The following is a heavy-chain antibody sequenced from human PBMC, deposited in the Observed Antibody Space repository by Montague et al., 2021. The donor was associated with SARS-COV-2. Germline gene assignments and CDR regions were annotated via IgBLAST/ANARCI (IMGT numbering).Heavy chain of an antibody. D-gene: IGHD3-16*01. Sequence: SETLSLTCTVSGGSISSSSYYWVWIRQPPGKGREWIGSIYYSGSTYYNPSLKSRVTISVDTSKNQFSLKLSSVTAADTAVYYCARAPFMITFAGVITRLRAYYFDYWGQGTLVTVSS. CDR1: GGSISSSSYY. CDR2: IYYSGST. CDR3: ARAPFMITFAGVITRLRAYYFDY. V-gene: IGHV4-39*07. J-gene: IGHJ4*02.